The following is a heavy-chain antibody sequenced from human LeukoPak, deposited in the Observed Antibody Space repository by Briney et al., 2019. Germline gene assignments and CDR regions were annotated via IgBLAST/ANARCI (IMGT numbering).Heavy chain of an antibody. V-gene: IGHV4-34*01. Sequence: PSETLSLTCAVYGGSFSGYNWSWIRQPPGKGLECIAEINHSRSTNYNPSLKSRVTISVDTSKNQFSLKLSSVTAADTAVYYCARGPNPYSSSRGSFDYWGQGTLVTVSS. CDR1: GGSFSGYN. J-gene: IGHJ4*02. D-gene: IGHD6-13*01. CDR3: ARGPNPYSSSRGSFDY. CDR2: INHSRST.